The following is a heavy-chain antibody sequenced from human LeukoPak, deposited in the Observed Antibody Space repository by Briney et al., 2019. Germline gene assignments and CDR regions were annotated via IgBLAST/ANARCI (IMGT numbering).Heavy chain of an antibody. D-gene: IGHD6-6*01. CDR2: ISSGSNTI. V-gene: IGHV3-48*01. CDR1: GFSFSTYA. Sequence: GGSLRLSCAASGFSFSTYAMNWVRQAPGKGLEWVSYISSGSNTIYYADSVKGRFTISRDNAKNSLYLQMNSLRAEDTAVYYCAREYSSSSGRSFDYWGQGTLVTVSS. J-gene: IGHJ4*02. CDR3: AREYSSSSGRSFDY.